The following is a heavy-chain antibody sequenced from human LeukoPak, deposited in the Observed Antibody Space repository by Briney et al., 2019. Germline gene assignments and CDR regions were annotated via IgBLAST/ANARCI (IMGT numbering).Heavy chain of an antibody. V-gene: IGHV3-23*01. Sequence: GGSLRLSCAASGFTFSSYAMSGVRQAPGKGLEGVSAISGSGGSTYYADSVKDRFTISRDNSKNTLYLQMNSLRAEDTAVYYCAKRQVSNDQYYYYGMDIWGQGTTVTVSS. J-gene: IGHJ6*02. CDR3: AKRQVSNDQYYYYGMDI. CDR1: GFTFSSYA. CDR2: ISGSGGST. D-gene: IGHD4-11*01.